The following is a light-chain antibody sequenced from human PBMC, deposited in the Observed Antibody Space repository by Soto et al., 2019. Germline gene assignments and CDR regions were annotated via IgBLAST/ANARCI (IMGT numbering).Light chain of an antibody. CDR1: QGVSRK. Sequence: VMTQSPATLSVAPGERVTFSCRASQGVSRKLAWYQQKPGKAPRLLIHGISNRATGVPDRFSGSGSGTDFTLTISRLEPEDFAVYYCQQYTAWPLTFGQGTKVDIK. CDR3: QQYTAWPLT. CDR2: GIS. V-gene: IGKV3D-15*01. J-gene: IGKJ1*01.